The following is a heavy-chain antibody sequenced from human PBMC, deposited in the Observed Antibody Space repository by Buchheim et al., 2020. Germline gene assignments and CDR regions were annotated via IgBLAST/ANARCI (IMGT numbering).Heavy chain of an antibody. CDR1: GGTFSSYA. D-gene: IGHD4-17*01. CDR3: ARERGDYAGYYYGMDV. Sequence: QVQLVQSGAEVKKPGSSVKVSCKAPGGTFSSYAISWSRQAHGQGLEWMGRIIPILGIANYAQKFQGRATITADKSTSTANMKLSRLRSEDTAVYYCARERGDYAGYYYGMDVWGQGTT. V-gene: IGHV1-69*04. J-gene: IGHJ6*02. CDR2: IIPILGIA.